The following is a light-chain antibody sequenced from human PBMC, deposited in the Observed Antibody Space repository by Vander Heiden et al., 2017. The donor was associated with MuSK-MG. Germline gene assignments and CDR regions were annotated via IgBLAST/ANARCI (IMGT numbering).Light chain of an antibody. Sequence: QSALPQPASVSGSPGQAITRSWTGTSKDVGGNKYVSWDQQDPANAPKLMIYDVSNRPAGVPNRFSGSKSGNTASLTIFGLPVEDVDDYYCSSYTSSTPYVFGSGTKVTVL. CDR2: DVS. CDR1: SKDVGGNKY. V-gene: IGLV2-14*01. CDR3: SSYTSSTPYV. J-gene: IGLJ1*01.